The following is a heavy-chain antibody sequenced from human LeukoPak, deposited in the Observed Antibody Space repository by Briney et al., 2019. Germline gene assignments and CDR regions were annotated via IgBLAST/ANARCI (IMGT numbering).Heavy chain of an antibody. V-gene: IGHV3-48*03. CDR2: ISSSGSTI. D-gene: IGHD5-24*01. CDR1: GFTFSSYE. J-gene: IGHJ4*02. CDR3: AREGSSPRDGYSFNFDY. Sequence: GGSLRLSCAASGFTFSSYEMNWVRQAPGKGLEWVSYISSSGSTIYYADSVKGRFTISRDNAKNSLYLQMNSLRAEDTAVYYCAREGSSPRDGYSFNFDYWGQGTLVTVSS.